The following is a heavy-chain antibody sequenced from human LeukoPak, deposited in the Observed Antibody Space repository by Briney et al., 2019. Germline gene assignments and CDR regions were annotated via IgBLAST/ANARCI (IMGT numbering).Heavy chain of an antibody. CDR2: ISSSGSTI. Sequence: GGSLRLSCAASGFTFSDYYMSWIRQAPGKGLEWVSYISSSGSTIYYADSVKGRFTISRDNAKNSLYLQMNNLGTEDTAVYYCARGRGVDRFDYWGQGTLVTVSS. CDR1: GFTFSDYY. D-gene: IGHD3-16*01. V-gene: IGHV3-11*04. CDR3: ARGRGVDRFDY. J-gene: IGHJ4*02.